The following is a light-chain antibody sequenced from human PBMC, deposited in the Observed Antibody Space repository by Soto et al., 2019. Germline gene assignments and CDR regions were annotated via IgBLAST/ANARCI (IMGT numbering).Light chain of an antibody. CDR1: QSISGS. V-gene: IGKV1-5*03. J-gene: IGKJ1*01. CDR3: QQYNGYWT. Sequence: DMQMTQSPSTLSASVGDRVTSTCRASQSISGSLAWYQQKPGKAPKLLIYEASNLKSGVPSRFSGSGSGTEYTLTISSLQPDDSASYYCQQYNGYWTFGQGTRVEIK. CDR2: EAS.